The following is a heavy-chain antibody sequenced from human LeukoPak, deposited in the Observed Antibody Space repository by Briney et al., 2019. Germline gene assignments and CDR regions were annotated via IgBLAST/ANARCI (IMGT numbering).Heavy chain of an antibody. Sequence: GGSLRLSCAASGFTFSSYSINWVRQAPGKGLEWVSSISSTSSYIYYADSVKGRFTISRDNTKNSLYLQTNSLRAEDTAVYYCARVVGYYYYMDVWGKGTTVTVSS. CDR2: ISSTSSYI. V-gene: IGHV3-21*01. CDR1: GFTFSSYS. D-gene: IGHD1-26*01. CDR3: ARVVGYYYYMDV. J-gene: IGHJ6*03.